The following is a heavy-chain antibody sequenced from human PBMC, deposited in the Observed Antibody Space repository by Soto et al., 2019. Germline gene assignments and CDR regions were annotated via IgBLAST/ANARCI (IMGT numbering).Heavy chain of an antibody. CDR1: GFPLSSSGVG. CDR2: IFWDNDK. J-gene: IGHJ6*02. CDR3: VHRPGSVRPYTNYSGVDV. V-gene: IGHV2-5*02. Sequence: QITLKESGPTLVKPTQTLTLTCTFSGFPLSSSGVGVGWIRQPPGKALDWVALIFWDNDKRYSPCLKHKLTLVKATSKSQVVHTLSNMDPVDTATYYGVHRPGSVRPYTNYSGVDVWGQGTTVTVSS. D-gene: IGHD1-26*01.